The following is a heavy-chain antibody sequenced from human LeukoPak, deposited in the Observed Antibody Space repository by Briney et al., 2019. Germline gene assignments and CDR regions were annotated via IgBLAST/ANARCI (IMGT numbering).Heavy chain of an antibody. Sequence: GASVKVSCKATEYTFNNYYLHWVRQAPGQGLEWMGWISAYNGHTNYAQKLQGRVTMTTETSTSTAYMELRSLRSDDTAVYYCARHRLHRLYYDSSGFYHDACDIWGQGTMVTVSS. D-gene: IGHD3-22*01. CDR1: EYTFNNYY. J-gene: IGHJ3*02. CDR2: ISAYNGHT. CDR3: ARHRLHRLYYDSSGFYHDACDI. V-gene: IGHV1-18*04.